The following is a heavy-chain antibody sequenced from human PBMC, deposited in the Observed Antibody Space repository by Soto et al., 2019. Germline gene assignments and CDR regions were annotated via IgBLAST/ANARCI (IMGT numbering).Heavy chain of an antibody. V-gene: IGHV1-46*01. Sequence: GASVKVSCKASGYTFTSYYMHWVRQAPGQGLEWMGIINPSGGSTRYAQKFQGRVTMTRDTSTSTVYMELSSLRSEDTAVYYCARDVYIVVTPLSSLHERAYYYYGMDVWGQGTTVTVSS. CDR3: ARDVYIVVTPLSSLHERAYYYYGMDV. D-gene: IGHD5-12*01. J-gene: IGHJ6*02. CDR1: GYTFTSYY. CDR2: INPSGGST.